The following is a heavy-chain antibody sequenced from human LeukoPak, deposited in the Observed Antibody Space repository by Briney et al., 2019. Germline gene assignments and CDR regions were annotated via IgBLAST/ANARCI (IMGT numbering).Heavy chain of an antibody. J-gene: IGHJ4*02. D-gene: IGHD3-10*01. Sequence: PSETLSFTCTVSGGSMNGYYWSWIRQTPGKGLEWIAYVYYSGTTSYNPSLKSRVTTSVDTSKNQFSLKLSSVTAADTAVYYCARYLSSGLDYWGQGTFVTVSS. CDR1: GGSMNGYY. V-gene: IGHV4-59*01. CDR3: ARYLSSGLDY. CDR2: VYYSGTT.